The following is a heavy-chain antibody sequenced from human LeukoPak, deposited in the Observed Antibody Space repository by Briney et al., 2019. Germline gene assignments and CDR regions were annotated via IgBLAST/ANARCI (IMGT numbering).Heavy chain of an antibody. CDR3: ARDTYLYYYDSSGYSAGGGPDY. Sequence: GSSLRLSCAASGFTFSSSGMHWVRHAPGKGRECVAVIWCDGSNIYYADSVKGRFTISRDNSKNTLYLQMNSLRAEDTAVYYCARDTYLYYYDSSGYSAGGGPDYWGQGTLVTVSS. CDR2: IWCDGSNI. J-gene: IGHJ4*02. CDR1: GFTFSSSG. D-gene: IGHD3-22*01. V-gene: IGHV3-33*01.